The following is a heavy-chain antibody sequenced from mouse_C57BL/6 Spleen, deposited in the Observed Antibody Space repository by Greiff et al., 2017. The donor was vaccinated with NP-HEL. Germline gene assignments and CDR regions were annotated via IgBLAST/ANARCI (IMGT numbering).Heavy chain of an antibody. CDR3: AREGLLNWYFDV. CDR2: ISDGGSYT. CDR1: GFTFSSYA. V-gene: IGHV5-4*01. Sequence: EVKVVESGGGLVKPGGSLKLSCAASGFTFSSYAMSWVRQTPEKRLEWVATISDGGSYTYYPDNVKGRFTISRDNAKNNLYLQMSHLKSEDTAMYYCAREGLLNWYFDVWGTGTTVTVSS. D-gene: IGHD2-3*01. J-gene: IGHJ1*03.